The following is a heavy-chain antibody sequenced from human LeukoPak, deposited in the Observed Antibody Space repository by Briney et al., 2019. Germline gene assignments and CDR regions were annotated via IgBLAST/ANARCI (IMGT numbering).Heavy chain of an antibody. CDR3: MAAAGYNYGQC. J-gene: IGHJ4*02. Sequence: GGSLRLSCAASGFTFSSYGMHWVRQAPGKGLEWMAVISYDGSNKYYADSVKGRFTISRDNSKNTLYLQMNSLRAEDTAIYYCMAAAGYNYGQCWGQGTLVTVSS. V-gene: IGHV3-30*03. D-gene: IGHD5-18*01. CDR2: ISYDGSNK. CDR1: GFTFSSYG.